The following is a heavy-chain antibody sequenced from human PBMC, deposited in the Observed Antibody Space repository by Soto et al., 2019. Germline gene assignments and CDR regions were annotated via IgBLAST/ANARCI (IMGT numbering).Heavy chain of an antibody. V-gene: IGHV3-30*03. D-gene: IGHD2-21*01. Sequence: QVQLAESGGGVVQPGRSLRLSCATSGFVSNNYDIHWVRQAPGKGLAWLASISYDGINKYYADSVKGRFTISRDNSKNTLSLQIISLGAEDTAVYYCSRGIKGGLDAWGPGTLVTVSS. CDR2: ISYDGINK. CDR3: SRGIKGGLDA. CDR1: GFVSNNYD. J-gene: IGHJ5*02.